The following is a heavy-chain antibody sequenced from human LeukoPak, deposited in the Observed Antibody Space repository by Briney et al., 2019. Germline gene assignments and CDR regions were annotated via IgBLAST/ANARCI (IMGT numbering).Heavy chain of an antibody. J-gene: IGHJ6*02. CDR3: ARGPRGGKDV. Sequence: SETLSLTCTVSGGSISSFYWSWIRQSPGKGLEWIGYMYYGGNTDYNPPLKSRVTISVDTSKNQFSLRLSSVTAADTAVYYCARGPRGGKDVWGQGTTVTVSS. CDR1: GGSISSFY. D-gene: IGHD3-10*01. V-gene: IGHV4-59*01. CDR2: MYYGGNT.